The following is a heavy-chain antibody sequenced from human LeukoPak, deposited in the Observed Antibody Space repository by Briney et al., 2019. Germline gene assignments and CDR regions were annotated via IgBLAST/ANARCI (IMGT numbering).Heavy chain of an antibody. CDR2: IYYSGST. CDR1: GGSISSSSYY. V-gene: IGHV4-39*07. Sequence: PSETLSLTCTVSGGSISSSSYYWGWIRQPPGKGLEWIGSIYYSGSTYYNPSLKSRVTISVETSKNQFSLKLRSVTAADTAVYYCPRVTGYMIEDYFDYWGQGTLVTVSS. CDR3: PRVTGYMIEDYFDY. D-gene: IGHD3-22*01. J-gene: IGHJ4*02.